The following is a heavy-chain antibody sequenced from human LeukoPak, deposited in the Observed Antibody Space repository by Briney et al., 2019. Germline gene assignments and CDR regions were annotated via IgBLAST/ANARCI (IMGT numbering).Heavy chain of an antibody. CDR1: GFTFSSYS. J-gene: IGHJ4*02. CDR2: ISSSSSYI. D-gene: IGHD3-9*01. CDR3: ARDWARYLAH. Sequence: GGSLRLSCAASGFTFSSYSMNWVRQAPGKGLEWVSSISSSSSYIYYADSAKGRFTISRDNAKNSLYLQMNSLRAEDTAVYYCARDWARYLAHWGQGTLVTVSS. V-gene: IGHV3-21*01.